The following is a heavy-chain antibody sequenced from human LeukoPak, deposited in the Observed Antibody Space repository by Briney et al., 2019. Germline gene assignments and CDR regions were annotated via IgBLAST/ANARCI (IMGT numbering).Heavy chain of an antibody. CDR1: GFVFSSYV. D-gene: IGHD2-2*01. J-gene: IGHJ4*02. Sequence: GGSLRLSCAASGFVFSSYVMTWVRQAPGKGLEWVAAISGSGDSTYYADSVKGRFTISRDNSKNTLYLQMNSLRAEDTAVYYCANFGCTTTSCLDYWGQGTLVTVSS. V-gene: IGHV3-23*01. CDR3: ANFGCTTTSCLDY. CDR2: ISGSGDST.